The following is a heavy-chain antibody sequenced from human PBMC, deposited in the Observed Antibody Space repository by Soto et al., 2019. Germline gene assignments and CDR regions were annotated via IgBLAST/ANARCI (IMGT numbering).Heavy chain of an antibody. V-gene: IGHV1-8*01. CDR3: ARTLYAANVDS. D-gene: IGHD2-15*01. J-gene: IGHJ4*02. CDR2: MNPNSGNT. CDR1: GYTFTSYD. Sequence: QVQLVQSGAEVKKPGASVKVSCKASGYTFTSYDINWVRQATGQGLEWMGWMNPNSGNTGHAQKFQAPXTXAXXTSTSTAYMKLASLRSEDTAVYYCARTLYAANVDSWGQGTLVTLSS.